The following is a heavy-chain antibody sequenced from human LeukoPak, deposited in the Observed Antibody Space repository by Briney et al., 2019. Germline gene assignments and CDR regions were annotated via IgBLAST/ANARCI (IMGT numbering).Heavy chain of an antibody. Sequence: SETLSLTCAVYGGSFSGYYWSWIRQPPGKGLEWIGEINHSGSTNYNPSLKSRVTISVDTSKNQFSLKLSSVTAADTAVYYCARAVNGYCSSTSCHNWFDPWGQGTLVTVSS. CDR2: INHSGST. CDR3: ARAVNGYCSSTSCHNWFDP. D-gene: IGHD2-2*03. V-gene: IGHV4-34*01. CDR1: GGSFSGYY. J-gene: IGHJ5*02.